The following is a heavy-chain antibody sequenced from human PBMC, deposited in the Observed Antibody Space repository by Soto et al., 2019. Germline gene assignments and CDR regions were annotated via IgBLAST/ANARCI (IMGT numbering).Heavy chain of an antibody. D-gene: IGHD3-10*01. CDR3: ARFGSAPYYYYGVDV. CDR1: GYIFTNYD. V-gene: IGHV1-18*01. Sequence: QVQLVQSEPEVRKPGASVKVSCKASGYIFTNYDITWVQQAPGQGLEWMGWVSGYNGNTKYAQKFQDRVTMTTDTSKSTVYMELRSLRSDDTAVYYCARFGSAPYYYYGVDVWGQGTTVFVSS. J-gene: IGHJ6*02. CDR2: VSGYNGNT.